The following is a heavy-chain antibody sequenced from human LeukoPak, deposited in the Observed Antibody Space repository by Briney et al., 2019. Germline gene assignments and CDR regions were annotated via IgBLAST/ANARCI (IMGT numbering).Heavy chain of an antibody. Sequence: SETLSLTCTVSGGSISSHYWSWIRQPPGKGLEWIGYIYYSGSTNYNPSLKSRVTISVDTSKNQFSLKLSSVTAADTAVYYCVRARYDSSGYYSDYWGQGTLVTVSS. V-gene: IGHV4-59*11. CDR3: VRARYDSSGYYSDY. CDR1: GGSISSHY. D-gene: IGHD3-22*01. CDR2: IYYSGST. J-gene: IGHJ4*02.